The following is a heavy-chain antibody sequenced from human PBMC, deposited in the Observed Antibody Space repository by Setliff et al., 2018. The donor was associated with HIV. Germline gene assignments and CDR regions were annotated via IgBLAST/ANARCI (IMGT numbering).Heavy chain of an antibody. D-gene: IGHD6-13*01. CDR3: ARLTATGRGYYFDY. CDR2: IKQDGSEK. J-gene: IGHJ4*02. Sequence: PGGSLRLSCAASGFTFGSSWMSWVRQAPGKGLEWVANIKQDGSEKYYVDSVKGRFTISRDNAKNSLYLQMNSLRAEDTAVYYCARLTATGRGYYFDYWGQGTLVTVSS. V-gene: IGHV3-7*03. CDR1: GFTFGSSW.